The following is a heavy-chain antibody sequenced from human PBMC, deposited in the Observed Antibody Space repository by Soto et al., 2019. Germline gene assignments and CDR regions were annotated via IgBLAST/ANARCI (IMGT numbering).Heavy chain of an antibody. D-gene: IGHD3-3*01. CDR2: ISGSGGST. V-gene: IGHV3-23*01. J-gene: IGHJ4*02. Sequence: EVQLLESGGGLVQPGGSLRLSCAASGFTFSSYAMSWVRQAPGKGLEWVSAISGSGGSTYYADSVKGRFTISRDNSKNTLYLQMNSLRAEDTAVYYCAKDVTWYYDFWSGYASYFDYWGQGTLVTVSS. CDR3: AKDVTWYYDFWSGYASYFDY. CDR1: GFTFSSYA.